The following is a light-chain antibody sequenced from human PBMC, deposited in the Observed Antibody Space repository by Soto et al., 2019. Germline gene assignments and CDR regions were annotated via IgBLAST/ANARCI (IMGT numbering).Light chain of an antibody. Sequence: EIVMTHAPATLSVSPGEIATLSCSASQSVSRYLAWYQQKPGQAPSLLIYGAFTRATGIPARFSGTGSGTEFTLTISSLQSEDFALYYCQQYNDWPLTFGQGTKVDIK. CDR1: QSVSRY. V-gene: IGKV3-15*01. J-gene: IGKJ1*01. CDR2: GAF. CDR3: QQYNDWPLT.